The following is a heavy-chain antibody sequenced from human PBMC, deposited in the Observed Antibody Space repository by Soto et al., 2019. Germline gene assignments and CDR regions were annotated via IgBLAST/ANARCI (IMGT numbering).Heavy chain of an antibody. CDR1: GGTFSSYA. D-gene: IGHD6-19*01. Sequence: ASVKVSCKASGGTFSSYAISWVRQAPGQGLEWMGGIIPIFGTANYAQKFQGRVTITADESTSTAYMELSSLRSEDTAVYYCAREGAVAGYYYYGMDVWGQGTTVTVSS. CDR3: AREGAVAGYYYYGMDV. V-gene: IGHV1-69*13. CDR2: IIPIFGTA. J-gene: IGHJ6*02.